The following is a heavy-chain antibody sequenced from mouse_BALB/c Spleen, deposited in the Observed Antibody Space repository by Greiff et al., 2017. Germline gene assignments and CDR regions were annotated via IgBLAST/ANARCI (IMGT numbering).Heavy chain of an antibody. Sequence: EVHLVESGGGLVQPGGSLKLSCAASGFTFSSYTMSWVRQTPEKRLEWVAYISNGGGSTYYPDTVKGRFTISRDNAKNTLYLQMSSLKSEDTAMYYCARGVYGYYAMDYWGQGTSVTVSS. V-gene: IGHV5-12-2*01. CDR2: ISNGGGST. J-gene: IGHJ4*01. D-gene: IGHD1-2*01. CDR3: ARGVYGYYAMDY. CDR1: GFTFSSYT.